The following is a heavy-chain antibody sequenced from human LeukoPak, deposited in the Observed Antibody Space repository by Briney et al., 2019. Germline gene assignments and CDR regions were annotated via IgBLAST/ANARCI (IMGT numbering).Heavy chain of an antibody. J-gene: IGHJ4*02. D-gene: IGHD2-15*01. CDR1: GFTFSSYS. CDR2: ISYDGSNK. Sequence: PGGSLRLSCAAYGFTFSSYSMNWVRQAPGKGLEWVAVISYDGSNKYYADSVKGRFTISRDNSKNTLYLQMNSLRAEDTAVYYCARAVFSYCSGGSCPYFDYWGQGTLVTVSS. CDR3: ARAVFSYCSGGSCPYFDY. V-gene: IGHV3-30*03.